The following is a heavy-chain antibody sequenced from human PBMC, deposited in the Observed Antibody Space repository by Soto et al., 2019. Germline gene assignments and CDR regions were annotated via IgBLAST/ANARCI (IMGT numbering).Heavy chain of an antibody. V-gene: IGHV4-34*01. CDR1: GGSFSGYY. Sequence: SETLSLTCAVYGGSFSGYYWSWIRQPPGKGLEWIGEINHSGSTNYNPSLKSRVTISVDTSKNQFSLKLSSVTAADTAVYYCARGLYYYYMDVWGKGTTVTVSS. J-gene: IGHJ6*03. CDR2: INHSGST. CDR3: ARGLYYYYMDV.